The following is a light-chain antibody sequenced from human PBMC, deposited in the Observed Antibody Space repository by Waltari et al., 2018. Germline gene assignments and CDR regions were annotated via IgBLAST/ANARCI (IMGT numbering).Light chain of an antibody. CDR2: LAS. V-gene: IGKV1-39*01. Sequence: DIQMTQSPSSLSAVVGDRITITCRASQSTGNYLNWYQKKPGKAPKLLLFLASRLQSGVPSRFSGSGSGTDFTLTISSLQPEDFATYYCQQSSSIPWTFGQGTKVEI. CDR3: QQSSSIPWT. CDR1: QSTGNY. J-gene: IGKJ1*01.